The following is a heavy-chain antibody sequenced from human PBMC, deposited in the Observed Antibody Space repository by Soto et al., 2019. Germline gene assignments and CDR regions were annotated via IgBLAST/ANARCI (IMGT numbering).Heavy chain of an antibody. V-gene: IGHV1-69*06. J-gene: IGHJ4*02. D-gene: IGHD2-15*01. CDR3: ARDRRYCSGGSCYQNFDY. CDR1: GCTFSSYA. CDR2: IIPIFGTA. Sequence: SVKVSCKASGCTFSSYAISWVRQAPGQGLEWMGGIIPIFGTANYAQKFQGRVTITADKSTSTAYMELSSLRSEDTAVYYCARDRRYCSGGSCYQNFDYWGQGTLVTVSS.